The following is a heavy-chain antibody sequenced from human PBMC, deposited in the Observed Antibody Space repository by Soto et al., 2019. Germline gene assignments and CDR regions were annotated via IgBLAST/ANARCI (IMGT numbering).Heavy chain of an antibody. Sequence: GGSLRLSCAASGFTFNTYAMSWVRQTPEKGLEWVSAISGSGASTYYTDPVQGRFTISRDNSKNTLYLQMNSLRAEDTAVYYCARDTPDYWGQGTLVTVSS. V-gene: IGHV3-23*01. J-gene: IGHJ4*02. CDR2: ISGSGAST. CDR1: GFTFNTYA. CDR3: ARDTPDY.